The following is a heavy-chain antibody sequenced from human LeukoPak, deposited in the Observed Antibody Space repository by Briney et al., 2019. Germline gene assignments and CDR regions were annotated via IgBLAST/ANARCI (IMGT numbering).Heavy chain of an antibody. J-gene: IGHJ4*02. D-gene: IGHD3-3*01. CDR3: VREGPPQGRPWSGWYPFDF. Sequence: PGGSLRLACAASGFTFSSYWMHWARQAPGKGLEWVANIRGDGSERFYVGYLKGRFTISRDNAKNSLYLQMNSLRVDDTAVYYCVREGPPQGRPWSGWYPFDFWGQGILVTVSS. CDR2: IRGDGSER. V-gene: IGHV3-7*01. CDR1: GFTFSSYW.